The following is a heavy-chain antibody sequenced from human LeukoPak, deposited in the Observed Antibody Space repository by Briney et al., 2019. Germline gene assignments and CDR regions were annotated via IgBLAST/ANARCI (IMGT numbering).Heavy chain of an antibody. D-gene: IGHD2-15*01. V-gene: IGHV4-38-2*02. Sequence: SETLSLTCTVSGYSISSGYYWGWIRQPPGKGLEWIGSIYHSGSTYYNPSLKSRVTISVDTSKNQFSLKLSSVTAADTAVYYCARDKFDCSGGSCYSEPGGFDPWGQGTLVTVSS. J-gene: IGHJ5*02. CDR3: ARDKFDCSGGSCYSEPGGFDP. CDR2: IYHSGST. CDR1: GYSISSGYY.